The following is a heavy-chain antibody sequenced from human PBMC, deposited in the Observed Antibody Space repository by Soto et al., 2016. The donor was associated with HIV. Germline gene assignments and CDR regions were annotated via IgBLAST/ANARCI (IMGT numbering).Heavy chain of an antibody. V-gene: IGHV3-53*02. CDR3: ASFYDSSGPNWFDP. D-gene: IGHD3-22*01. J-gene: IGHJ5*02. Sequence: EVQLVETGGGLIQPGGSLRLSCVVSGFTVSTNYMSWVRQAPGKGLEWISVIYSGGTTYYADSVKGRFTISRDNSKNSLYLQMNSLRAEDTALYYCASFYDSSGPNWFDPGAREPWSPSPQ. CDR1: GFTVSTNY. CDR2: IYSGGTT.